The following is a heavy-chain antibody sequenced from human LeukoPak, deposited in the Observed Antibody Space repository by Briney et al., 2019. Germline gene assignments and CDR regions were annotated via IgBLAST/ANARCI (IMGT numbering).Heavy chain of an antibody. D-gene: IGHD6-13*01. V-gene: IGHV3-11*01. CDR2: INVNGGAL. CDR1: RLTFKVHY. Sequence: GGSLTLSCAPSRLTFKVHYYSWLRHAPGKGREWVSFINVNGGALFYAHFVTGRLTLSRENAQNSVYLEMNSLRDEDTAVYYCARGPRILAAGSYFFDYWGQGSLVTVSS. CDR3: ARGPRILAAGSYFFDY. J-gene: IGHJ4*02.